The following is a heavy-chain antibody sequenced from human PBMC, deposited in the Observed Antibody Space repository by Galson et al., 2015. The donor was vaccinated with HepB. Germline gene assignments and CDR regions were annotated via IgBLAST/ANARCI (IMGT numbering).Heavy chain of an antibody. Sequence: SVKVSCKASGVTFSNFAIRWVRQAPGQGLEWMGSIIPMFGVLHLARKFQGRVTMTADASTNTAYMELSSLRSEDTAVYYCARQCMEHEGSYCFDYWGQRAPVTVSS. J-gene: IGHJ4*02. D-gene: IGHD2-8*01. CDR3: ARQCMEHEGSYCFDY. CDR1: GVTFSNFA. CDR2: IIPMFGVL. V-gene: IGHV1-69*13.